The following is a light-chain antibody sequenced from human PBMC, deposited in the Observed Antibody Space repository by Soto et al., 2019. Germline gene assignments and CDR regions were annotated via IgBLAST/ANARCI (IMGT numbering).Light chain of an antibody. V-gene: IGLV1-44*01. J-gene: IGLJ2*01. CDR1: SSNIGSTT. CDR3: AAWDDSLNAWI. CDR2: SNN. Sequence: QSVLTQPPSASATPGQRVTISCSGSSSNIGSTTVYWYQQLPGTAPKLLIYSNNQRPSGVPDRFSGSQSGTSASLAISGLQSEDGADYYCAAWDDSLNAWIFGGGTKLTVL.